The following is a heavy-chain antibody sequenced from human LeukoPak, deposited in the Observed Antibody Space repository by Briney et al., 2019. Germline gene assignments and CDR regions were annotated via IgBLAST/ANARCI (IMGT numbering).Heavy chain of an antibody. Sequence: SETLSLTCSVSGGSISNNYWSWIRQSPEKGLEWIGYIHSSGSTDYNPSFKSRVVVTVDTSKNQFSLKLYSVTAADTAVYYCARHGLKLVGASTIYFDNWGQGTLVTVSS. D-gene: IGHD1-26*01. CDR1: GGSISNNY. V-gene: IGHV4-59*08. CDR3: ARHGLKLVGASTIYFDN. CDR2: IHSSGST. J-gene: IGHJ4*02.